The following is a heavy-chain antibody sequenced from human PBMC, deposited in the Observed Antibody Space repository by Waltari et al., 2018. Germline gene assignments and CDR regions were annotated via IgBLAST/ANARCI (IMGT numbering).Heavy chain of an antibody. J-gene: IGHJ4*02. Sequence: EVQLGESGGGLVQPGGSLRLSCEASGLAFSDYWVGWARRAPGKGLEWVAKIKQDGSGTFYVGSVKGRFTISRDNAKNLLYLQMNSLRVEDTAVYFCAMTGRLGTGLPWDWGQGTLVTVSS. CDR2: IKQDGSGT. CDR3: AMTGRLGTGLPWD. D-gene: IGHD3-9*01. CDR1: GLAFSDYW. V-gene: IGHV3-7*01.